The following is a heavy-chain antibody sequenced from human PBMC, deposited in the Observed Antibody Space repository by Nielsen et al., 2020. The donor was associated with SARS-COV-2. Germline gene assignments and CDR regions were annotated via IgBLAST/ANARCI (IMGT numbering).Heavy chain of an antibody. D-gene: IGHD6-13*01. CDR1: GFTFDDHA. CDR3: AKDPSDGYSSSWYFDY. J-gene: IGHJ4*02. V-gene: IGHV3-9*01. Sequence: GGSLRLSCAASGFTFDDHAMHWVRPAPGKGLEWVTGISWNSGSFAYADSVKGRFTISRDNAKSSLYLQMNSLRAEDTALYYCAKDPSDGYSSSWYFDYWGQGTLVTVSS. CDR2: ISWNSGSF.